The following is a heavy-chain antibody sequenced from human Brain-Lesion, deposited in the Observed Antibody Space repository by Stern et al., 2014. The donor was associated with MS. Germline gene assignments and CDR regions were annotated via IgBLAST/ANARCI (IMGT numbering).Heavy chain of an antibody. J-gene: IGHJ5*02. V-gene: IGHV4-31*03. CDR3: ARDWSGSSIHLAPAYGGHIRFDP. Sequence: QLQLQESGPGLVKPSQTLSLTCTVSGDSISSVGYYWSWIRQHPGKGLEWIGYIYYSGATFYNPSLKSRVSISLDTSKNQFSLRLSSVTAADTAVYYCARDWSGSSIHLAPAYGGHIRFDPWGQGTLVTVSS. D-gene: IGHD5-18*01. CDR2: IYYSGAT. CDR1: GDSISSVGYY.